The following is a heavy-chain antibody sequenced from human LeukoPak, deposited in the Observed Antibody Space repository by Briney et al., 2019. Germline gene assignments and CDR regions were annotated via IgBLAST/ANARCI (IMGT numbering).Heavy chain of an antibody. CDR1: SGSFSGYF. CDR3: ARGSIYYGDSSVYFDY. Sequence: NASETLSLTCAVYSGSFSGYFWTYVRQPPGMGLEWIGEINQRGSTNYNPSLKSRVTMLVDTSKNQFSLRLSSVTAADTAVYYCARGSIYYGDSSVYFDYWAQGTLVTVSS. D-gene: IGHD3-22*01. CDR2: INQRGST. V-gene: IGHV4-34*01. J-gene: IGHJ4*02.